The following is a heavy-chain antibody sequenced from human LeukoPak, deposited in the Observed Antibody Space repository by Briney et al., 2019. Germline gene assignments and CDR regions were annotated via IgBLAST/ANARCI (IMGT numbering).Heavy chain of an antibody. V-gene: IGHV3-53*01. CDR2: IYSGGST. J-gene: IGHJ6*02. CDR1: GFTVSSNY. D-gene: IGHD1/OR15-1a*01. Sequence: GGSLRLSCAASGFTVSSNYLTWVRQAPGKGLEWVSVIYSGGSTYYADSVKGRFTISRDNSKNTLYLQMNSLRAEDTAVYYCAKGARGTSANSYYYGMDVWGQGTTVTVSS. CDR3: AKGARGTSANSYYYGMDV.